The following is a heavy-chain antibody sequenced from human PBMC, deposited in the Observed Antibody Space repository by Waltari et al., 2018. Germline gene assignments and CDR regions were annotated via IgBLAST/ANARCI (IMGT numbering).Heavy chain of an antibody. CDR2: IYYTGST. J-gene: IGHJ5*02. Sequence: QVQLQESGPSLLKPSETLALIFPVSGGSISGFYWSWVRQPPGKGLDWIGYIYYTGSTNFNPSLKSRVTMSVDTSKNQFSLKLSSVTAADTAFYYCARGGGGDWEWFDPWGQGTLVTVSS. V-gene: IGHV4-59*01. CDR1: GGSISGFY. CDR3: ARGGGGDWEWFDP. D-gene: IGHD2-21*02.